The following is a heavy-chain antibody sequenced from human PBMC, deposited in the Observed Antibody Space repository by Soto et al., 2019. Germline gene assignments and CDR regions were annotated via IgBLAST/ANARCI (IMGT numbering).Heavy chain of an antibody. D-gene: IGHD4-17*01. CDR3: ARDLPLGPEGRGAVTIDY. V-gene: IGHV1-18*01. CDR1: GYTFTSYG. J-gene: IGHJ4*02. CDR2: ISAYNGNT. Sequence: QVQLVQSGAEVKKPGASVKVSCKASGYTFTSYGISWVRQAPGQGLEWMGWISAYNGNTNYAQKLQGRVTMTTDSSTSTAYMELRSLRSDDTAVYYCARDLPLGPEGRGAVTIDYWGQGTLVTVSS.